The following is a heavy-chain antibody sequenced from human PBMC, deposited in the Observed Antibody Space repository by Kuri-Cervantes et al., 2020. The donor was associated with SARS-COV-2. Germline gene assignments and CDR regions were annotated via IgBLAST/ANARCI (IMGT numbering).Heavy chain of an antibody. D-gene: IGHD3-10*01. CDR3: ARGEGSRGLMVVLGWRGAGRLDF. J-gene: IGHJ4*02. CDR1: GYTFTGYY. CDR2: INSNSGGT. V-gene: IGHV1-2*04. Sequence: ASVKVSCKASGYTFTGYYMHWVRQAPGQGLEWMGWINSNSGGTNYAQKFQGWVTMTRDTSLSISYMELSRLTSDDPAVYYCARGEGSRGLMVVLGWRGAGRLDFWGQGTLVTVSS.